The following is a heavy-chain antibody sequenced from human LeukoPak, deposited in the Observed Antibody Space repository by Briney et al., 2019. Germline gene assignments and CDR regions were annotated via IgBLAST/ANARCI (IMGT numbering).Heavy chain of an antibody. CDR3: ARGLDCSSTSFYILLGYYYYYYMDV. Sequence: ASVKVSCKASGYTFTSYDINWVRQATGQGLEWMGWMNPNSGNTGYAQKFQGRVTMTRNTSISTAYMELSSLRSEDTAVYYCARGLDCSSTSFYILLGYYYYYYMDVWGKGTTVTVSS. D-gene: IGHD2-2*02. J-gene: IGHJ6*03. CDR2: MNPNSGNT. V-gene: IGHV1-8*01. CDR1: GYTFTSYD.